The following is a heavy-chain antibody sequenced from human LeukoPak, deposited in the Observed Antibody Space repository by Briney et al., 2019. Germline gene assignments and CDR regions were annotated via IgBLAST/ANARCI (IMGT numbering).Heavy chain of an antibody. CDR3: ARERAGAGAHFDS. CDR1: GDSISSGDYR. V-gene: IGHV4-31*03. D-gene: IGHD3-10*01. CDR2: IYNSGYP. Sequence: SQTLSLTCTVSGDSISSGDYRWSWIRQLPGQGLESIGYIYNSGYPYCSPSLESRCAISVDTSNNQFSLTLSSVTAADTAVYFCARERAGAGAHFDSWGQGTLVTVSS. J-gene: IGHJ4*02.